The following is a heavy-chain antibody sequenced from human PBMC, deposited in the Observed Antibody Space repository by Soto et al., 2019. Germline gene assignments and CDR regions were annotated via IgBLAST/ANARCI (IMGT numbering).Heavy chain of an antibody. CDR2: INPNSGGT. CDR1: GYTFTGYY. Sequence: ASVKVTFKASGYTFTGYYLHWVRQAPGQGLEWMGWINPNSGGTNYAQKFQGRVTMTRDTSISTAYMELSRLRSDDTAVYYCARESSPEYFQHWGQGTLVTVSS. CDR3: ARESSPEYFQH. V-gene: IGHV1-2*02. J-gene: IGHJ1*01.